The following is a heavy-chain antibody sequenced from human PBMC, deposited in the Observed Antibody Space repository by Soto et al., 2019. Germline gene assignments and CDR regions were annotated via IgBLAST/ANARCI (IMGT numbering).Heavy chain of an antibody. Sequence: SEALSLTYSVSGDSVGSGDFYWIWIRQHPGKGLEWVGFIDPTGGDHYNPPLKSRLNILIDTSKNEFSLRLNSVTAADTAVYYCATGQGAGAKAHAAYFEYWGLGTLGTVYS. CDR1: GDSVGSGDFY. V-gene: IGHV4-31*03. J-gene: IGHJ4*02. CDR3: ATGQGAGAKAHAAYFEY. CDR2: IDPTGGD. D-gene: IGHD7-27*01.